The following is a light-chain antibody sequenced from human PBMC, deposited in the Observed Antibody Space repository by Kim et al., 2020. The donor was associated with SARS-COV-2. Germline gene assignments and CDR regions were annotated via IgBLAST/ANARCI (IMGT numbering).Light chain of an antibody. CDR2: DAS. CDR3: HQYGSSPRT. J-gene: IGKJ1*01. V-gene: IGKV3-20*01. Sequence: EIVLPQSPGTLSLSPGERATLSCRASQSVSRNFLAWYQQKPGQAPRLLIYDASNRVTGIPDRFSGSGSGTDFTLTISRLEPEDFAVFYCHQYGSSPRTFGQGTKGDIK. CDR1: QSVSRNF.